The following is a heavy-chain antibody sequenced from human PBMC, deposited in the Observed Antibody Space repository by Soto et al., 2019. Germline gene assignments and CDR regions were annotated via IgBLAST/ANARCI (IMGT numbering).Heavy chain of an antibody. V-gene: IGHV3-23*04. CDR1: GFIFSNYV. Sequence: EVQLVDSGGGLVQPGGSLRLSCAASGFIFSNYVMSWVRQAQGKGREWVSSISDSGGTSYYADSVKGRFTISRDNSKNTLYLQMNSLRAEDTAIYYCAKRPRALLTFDYWGQGTLVTVSS. J-gene: IGHJ4*02. D-gene: IGHD1-26*01. CDR3: AKRPRALLTFDY. CDR2: ISDSGGTS.